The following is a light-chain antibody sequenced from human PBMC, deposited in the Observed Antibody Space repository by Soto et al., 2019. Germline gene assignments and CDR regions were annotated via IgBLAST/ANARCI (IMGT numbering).Light chain of an antibody. Sequence: QSVLTQSHSASGTPGQRGILACSGSSSNIGSNHVNWYRHLPGAAPKLLIFRSDQRPSGVPDRFAGSKSGTTASLAISGLQSGDEADHYCAAWDDSRYGVVFGGGTKLTVL. CDR1: SSNIGSNH. CDR2: RSD. CDR3: AAWDDSRYGVV. V-gene: IGLV1-44*01. J-gene: IGLJ2*01.